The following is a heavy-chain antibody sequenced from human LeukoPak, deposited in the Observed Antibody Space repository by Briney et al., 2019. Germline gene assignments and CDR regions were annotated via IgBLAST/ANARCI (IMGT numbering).Heavy chain of an antibody. V-gene: IGHV3-30-3*01. Sequence: GGSLRLSCAASGFTFSSYAMPWVRQAPGKGLEWVAVISYDGSNKYYADSVKGRFTISRDNSKNTLYLQMNSLRAEDTAVYYCARAEYLYSSSWLIDYWGQGTLVTVSS. D-gene: IGHD6-13*01. CDR2: ISYDGSNK. CDR1: GFTFSSYA. CDR3: ARAEYLYSSSWLIDY. J-gene: IGHJ4*02.